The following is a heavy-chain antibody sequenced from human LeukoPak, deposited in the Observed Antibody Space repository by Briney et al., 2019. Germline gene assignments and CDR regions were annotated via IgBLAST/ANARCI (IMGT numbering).Heavy chain of an antibody. Sequence: GGSLGLSCAASGFTISSYEMNWVRQAPGKGLEWVSHISVSGETKTYADSVQGRFTISRDNAKNSLYLQMNSLRAEDTAIYYCTRDQYGTRLDWGQGTLVTVSS. CDR3: TRDQYGTRLD. D-gene: IGHD1-1*01. CDR1: GFTISSYE. J-gene: IGHJ4*02. V-gene: IGHV3-48*03. CDR2: ISVSGETK.